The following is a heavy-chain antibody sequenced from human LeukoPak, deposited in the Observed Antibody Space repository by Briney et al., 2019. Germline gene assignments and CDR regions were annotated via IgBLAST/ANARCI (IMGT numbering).Heavy chain of an antibody. V-gene: IGHV3-21*01. Sequence: GGSLRLSCAASGFTFRSYSMNWVRQAPGKGLEWVSAIDPSSTYIYYADSVKGRFTISRDNAENSLYLQMNSLRVEDTAVYYCAKHITGYGSGSYYNKLLYFDYWGQGTLVTVSS. J-gene: IGHJ4*02. CDR3: AKHITGYGSGSYYNKLLYFDY. D-gene: IGHD3-10*01. CDR1: GFTFRSYS. CDR2: IDPSSTYI.